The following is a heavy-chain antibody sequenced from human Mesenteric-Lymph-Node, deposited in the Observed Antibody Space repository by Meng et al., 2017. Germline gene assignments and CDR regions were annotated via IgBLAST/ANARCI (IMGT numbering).Heavy chain of an antibody. Sequence: ASVKVSCKASGYTFTSHHIQWVRRAPGQGLEWMGIIYVSGGFTSYAPKFQGRVTMTRDTSISTAYMELSRLRSDDTAVYYCARRNLRVVITSLDGMDVWGQGTTVTVSS. CDR3: ARRNLRVVITSLDGMDV. CDR2: IYVSGGFT. D-gene: IGHD3-22*01. CDR1: GYTFTSHH. J-gene: IGHJ6*02. V-gene: IGHV1-46*01.